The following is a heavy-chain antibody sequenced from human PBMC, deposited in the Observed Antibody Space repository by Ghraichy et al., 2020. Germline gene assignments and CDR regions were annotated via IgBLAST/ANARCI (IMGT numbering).Heavy chain of an antibody. Sequence: GESPNISCAASGFTFSNYGMSWVRQAPGKGLEWVSAMSDSGSGGSTNYADSVKGRFTISRDNPKNTLYLQMNSLRVEDTAVYYCAKSGKPYGDYWYFDLWGRGTLVTVSS. J-gene: IGHJ2*01. CDR2: MSDSGSGGST. CDR3: AKSGKPYGDYWYFDL. CDR1: GFTFSNYG. D-gene: IGHD4-17*01. V-gene: IGHV3-23*01.